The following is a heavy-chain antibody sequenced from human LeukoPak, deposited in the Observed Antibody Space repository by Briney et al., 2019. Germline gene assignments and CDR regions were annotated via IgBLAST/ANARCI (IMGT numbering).Heavy chain of an antibody. CDR2: LWYDRINQ. CDR3: AKEEGRSGYFDN. Sequence: PGGPLRLSCVASGSTFNTWGMHWVRQAPGKGLEWVAFLWYDRINQYYADSVKGRFTISRDNSKNTLYLQMNSLRVEDTAVYYCAKEEGRSGYFDNWGQGALVTVSS. CDR1: GSTFNTWG. D-gene: IGHD3-22*01. J-gene: IGHJ4*02. V-gene: IGHV3-30*02.